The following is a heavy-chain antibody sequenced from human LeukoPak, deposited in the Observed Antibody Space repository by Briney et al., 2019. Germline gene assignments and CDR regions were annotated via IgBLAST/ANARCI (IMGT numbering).Heavy chain of an antibody. V-gene: IGHV5-51*01. J-gene: IGHJ4*02. CDR1: GYSFTSYW. Sequence: GESLKISCKGSGYSFTSYWIGWVRQMPGKGLEWMGIIYPGDSDTRYSPSFQGQVTISADKSISTAYLQWSSLQASDTAMYYCATHTRDYDLYLDYWGQGTLVTVSS. CDR3: ATHTRDYDLYLDY. CDR2: IYPGDSDT. D-gene: IGHD3-3*01.